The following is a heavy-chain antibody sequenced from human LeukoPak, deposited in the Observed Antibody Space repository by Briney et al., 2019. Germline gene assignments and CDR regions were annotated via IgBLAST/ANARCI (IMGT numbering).Heavy chain of an antibody. V-gene: IGHV5-51*01. CDR3: ARAPRYYYGSGSYYFVNWFDP. CDR2: IYPGDSDT. CDR1: GYSFTSYW. Sequence: GESLKISCKGSGYSFTSYWIGWVRPMPGKGLEWMGIIYPGDSDTRYSPSFQGQVTISADKSISTAYLQWSSLKASDTAMYYCARAPRYYYGSGSYYFVNWFDPWGQGTLVTVSS. J-gene: IGHJ5*02. D-gene: IGHD3-10*01.